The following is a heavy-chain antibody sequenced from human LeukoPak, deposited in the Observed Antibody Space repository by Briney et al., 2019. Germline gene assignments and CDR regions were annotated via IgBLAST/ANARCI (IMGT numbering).Heavy chain of an antibody. J-gene: IGHJ6*02. Sequence: ASVKVSCKASGYTFTSYYMHWVRQATGQGLEWMGWMNPNSGNTGYAQKFQGRVTMTRNTSISTAYMELSSLRSEDTAVYYCARGLRITIFGVVIRPRYYGMDVWGQGTTVTVSS. D-gene: IGHD3-3*01. V-gene: IGHV1-8*02. CDR1: GYTFTSYY. CDR3: ARGLRITIFGVVIRPRYYGMDV. CDR2: MNPNSGNT.